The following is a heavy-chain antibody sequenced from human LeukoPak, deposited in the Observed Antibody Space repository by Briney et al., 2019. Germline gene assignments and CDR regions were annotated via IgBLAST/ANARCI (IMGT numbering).Heavy chain of an antibody. Sequence: SQTLSLTCTVSGGSISGYYWNWIRQSAGKGLEWIGRICANGGTNYNPSLRSRVSMSVDTSKNQFSLKLTSVTAADTAIYYCARDFTRNSYAVAEFFHPWGQGTLVSVSS. CDR3: ARDFTRNSYAVAEFFHP. J-gene: IGHJ1*01. CDR1: GGSISGYY. CDR2: ICANGGT. D-gene: IGHD5-18*01. V-gene: IGHV4-4*07.